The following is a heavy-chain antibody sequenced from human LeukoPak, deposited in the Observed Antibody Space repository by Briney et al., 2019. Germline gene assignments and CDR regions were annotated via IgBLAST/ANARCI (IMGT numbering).Heavy chain of an antibody. CDR1: GGSISSGSYY. J-gene: IGHJ4*02. Sequence: PSQTLSLTCTVSGGSISSGSYYWSWIRQPAGKGLEWIGRFYTSGSTNYNPSLKSRVTIPVDPSKHQFSLKLSSVTAADTAVYYCARDSSAFDYWGQGTLVTVSS. CDR3: ARDSSAFDY. CDR2: FYTSGST. V-gene: IGHV4-61*02. D-gene: IGHD2-2*01.